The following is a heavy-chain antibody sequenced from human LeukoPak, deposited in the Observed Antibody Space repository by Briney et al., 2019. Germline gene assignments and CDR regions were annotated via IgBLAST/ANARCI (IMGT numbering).Heavy chain of an antibody. J-gene: IGHJ4*02. Sequence: PGGSLRLSCAASGFTFSSYSMNWVRQAPGKGLEWVSYISSSGSTIYYADSVKGRFTISRDNAKNSLYLQMNSLRAEDTAVYYCARVQEYSSSVNDYWGQGTLVTVSS. D-gene: IGHD6-6*01. V-gene: IGHV3-48*04. CDR3: ARVQEYSSSVNDY. CDR2: ISSSGSTI. CDR1: GFTFSSYS.